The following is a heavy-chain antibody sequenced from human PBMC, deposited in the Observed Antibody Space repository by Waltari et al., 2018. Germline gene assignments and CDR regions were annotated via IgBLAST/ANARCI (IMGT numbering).Heavy chain of an antibody. V-gene: IGHV3-23*01. CDR1: GFPFSSHA. Sequence: EVQLLASGGGLVQPGGSLRLSCAASGFPFSSHAMSWVRQAPGKGLEWVSVISGSGGTTYYADSVKGRFTISRDNSKNTLYLQMNSLRAEDTAIYYCAKRVAVPGSTYYFDYWGQGTLVTVSS. CDR2: ISGSGGTT. D-gene: IGHD2-2*01. J-gene: IGHJ4*02. CDR3: AKRVAVPGSTYYFDY.